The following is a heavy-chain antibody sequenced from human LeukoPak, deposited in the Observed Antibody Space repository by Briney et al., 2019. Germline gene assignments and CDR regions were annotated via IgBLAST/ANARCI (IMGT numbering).Heavy chain of an antibody. V-gene: IGHV3-23*01. J-gene: IGHJ5*02. CDR3: ARDPLDSSGLMNWFDP. D-gene: IGHD3-22*01. CDR2: IRVSYET. CDR1: GFTFSNYA. Sequence: GGSLRLSCAASGFTFSNYAMNWVRQAPGKGLEWVSGIRVSYETYYADSVKGRFTISRDNSKNTLYLQMNSLRTEDTAVYYCARDPLDSSGLMNWFDPWGQGTLVTVSS.